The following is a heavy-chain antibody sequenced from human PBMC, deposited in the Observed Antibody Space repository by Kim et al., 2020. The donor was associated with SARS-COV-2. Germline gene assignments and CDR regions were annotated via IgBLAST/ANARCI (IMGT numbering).Heavy chain of an antibody. V-gene: IGHV3-74*01. J-gene: IGHJ4*02. CDR2: T. Sequence: TNYADSVKGRLYISRDNAKNTLSLQMTSLRAEDTAIYYCARPLYDYVWGTYWGQGTLVTVSS. D-gene: IGHD3-16*01. CDR3: ARPLYDYVWGTY.